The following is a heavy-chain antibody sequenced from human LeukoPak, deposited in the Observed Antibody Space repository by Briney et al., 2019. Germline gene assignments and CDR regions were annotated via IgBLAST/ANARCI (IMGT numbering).Heavy chain of an antibody. Sequence: SSETLSLTCTVSGGSISSSSYYWGWIRQPPGKGLEWIGSIYYSGSTYYNPSLKSRVTISVDTSKNQFSLKLSSVTAADTAVYYCARWGVAAAGTGFDPWGQGTLVTVSS. CDR1: GGSISSSSYY. D-gene: IGHD6-13*01. CDR3: ARWGVAAAGTGFDP. CDR2: IYYSGST. J-gene: IGHJ5*02. V-gene: IGHV4-39*07.